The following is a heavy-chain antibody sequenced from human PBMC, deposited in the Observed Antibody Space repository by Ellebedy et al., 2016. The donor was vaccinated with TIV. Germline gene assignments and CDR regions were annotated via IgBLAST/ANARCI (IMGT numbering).Heavy chain of an antibody. V-gene: IGHV3-33*08. D-gene: IGHD5-18*01. CDR3: ARVDTANYYYGMDV. Sequence: GESLKISXAASGFTFSSYAMHWVRQAPGKGLEWVAVIWYDGSNKYYADSVKGRFTISRDNSKNSLYLQMNSLRAEDTAVYYCARVDTANYYYGMDVWGQGTTVTVSS. CDR2: IWYDGSNK. CDR1: GFTFSSYA. J-gene: IGHJ6*02.